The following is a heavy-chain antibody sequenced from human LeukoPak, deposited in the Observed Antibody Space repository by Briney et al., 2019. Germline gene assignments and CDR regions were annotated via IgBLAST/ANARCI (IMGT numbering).Heavy chain of an antibody. J-gene: IGHJ4*02. Sequence: PGRSLRLSCAASGFTFSSYGMHWVRQAPGKGLEWVAVISYDGSNKYYADSVKGRFTISRDNSKNTLYLQMNSLRAEDTALYCCASGAYYDSSGPPHLDYWGQGTLVTVSS. D-gene: IGHD3-22*01. CDR2: ISYDGSNK. CDR1: GFTFSSYG. CDR3: ASGAYYDSSGPPHLDY. V-gene: IGHV3-30*03.